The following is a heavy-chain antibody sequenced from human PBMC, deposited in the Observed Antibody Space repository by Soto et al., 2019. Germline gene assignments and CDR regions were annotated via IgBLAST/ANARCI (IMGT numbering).Heavy chain of an antibody. J-gene: IGHJ4*02. Sequence: PGGSLRLSCAASGFTFSSYGMHWVRQAPGKGLEWVAVISYDGSNKYYADSVKGRFTISRDNSKNTLYLQMNSLRAEDTAVYYCAKDRRLRQWLGGYYFDYWGQGTLVTVSS. CDR1: GFTFSSYG. V-gene: IGHV3-30*18. D-gene: IGHD6-19*01. CDR3: AKDRRLRQWLGGYYFDY. CDR2: ISYDGSNK.